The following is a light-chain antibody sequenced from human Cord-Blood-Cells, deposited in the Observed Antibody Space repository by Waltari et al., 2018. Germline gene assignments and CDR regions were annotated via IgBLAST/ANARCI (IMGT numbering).Light chain of an antibody. V-gene: IGLV2-14*01. CDR2: DVS. Sequence: QPALTQPASVSGSPGQSITISGTRTHRDVCGYRYISWYQQHPGKAPKRRIYDVSHRPCGVSNRFSGSKSGNTASLTISGHQAEEEADYYCSSYTSSSTWVFGGGTKLTVL. CDR1: HRDVCGYRY. CDR3: SSYTSSSTWV. J-gene: IGLJ3*02.